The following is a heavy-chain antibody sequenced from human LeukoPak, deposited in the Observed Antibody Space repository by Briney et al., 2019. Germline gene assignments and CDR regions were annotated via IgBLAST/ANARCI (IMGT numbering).Heavy chain of an antibody. CDR3: ARDFFHSSESRPFDY. D-gene: IGHD3-22*01. V-gene: IGHV3-21*06. Sequence: GGSLRLSCAASGFTFGAYTIDWVRQAPGKGLEWVSCIFSRSESILYADSVKGRFTISRDNAKNLLYLQMDSLRVEDTAVYYCARDFFHSSESRPFDYWGQGTLVTVSS. J-gene: IGHJ4*02. CDR1: GFTFGAYT. CDR2: IFSRSESI.